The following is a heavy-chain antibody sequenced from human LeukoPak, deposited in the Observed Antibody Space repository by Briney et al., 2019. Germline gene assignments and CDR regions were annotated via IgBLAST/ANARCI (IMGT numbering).Heavy chain of an antibody. D-gene: IGHD3-10*01. Sequence: SETLSLTCTVSGVSISSSNSYWGWIRQPPGKGLEWIGSIYYSGNTYYNASLKSQVSISIDTSKNQFSLRLTSVTAADTAVYYCARIASLWFGELLGYWGQGTLVTVSS. CDR1: GVSISSSNSY. V-gene: IGHV4-39*01. CDR2: IYYSGNT. CDR3: ARIASLWFGELLGY. J-gene: IGHJ4*02.